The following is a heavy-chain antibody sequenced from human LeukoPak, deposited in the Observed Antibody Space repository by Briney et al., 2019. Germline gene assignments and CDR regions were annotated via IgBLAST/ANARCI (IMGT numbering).Heavy chain of an antibody. D-gene: IGHD6-19*01. CDR3: AKDSGSSGWYRRDAFDI. Sequence: GGSLRLPCAASGFTFSSYAMSWVRQAPGKGLEWVSATSGSGGSTYYADSVKGRFTISRDNSKNTLYLQMNSLRAEDTAVYYCAKDSGSSGWYRRDAFDIWGQGTMVTVSS. CDR1: GFTFSSYA. V-gene: IGHV3-23*01. J-gene: IGHJ3*02. CDR2: TSGSGGST.